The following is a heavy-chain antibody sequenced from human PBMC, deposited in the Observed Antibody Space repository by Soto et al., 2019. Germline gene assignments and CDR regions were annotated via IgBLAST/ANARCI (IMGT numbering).Heavy chain of an antibody. V-gene: IGHV1-3*01. CDR1: GYTFTGYY. D-gene: IGHD3-10*01. CDR3: ARVGIKITMVRGVIIQAPYYFDY. Sequence: ASVKVSCKASGYTFTGYYMHWVRQAPGQRLEWMGWINAGNGNTKYSQKFQGRVTITRDTSASTAYMELSSLRSEDTAVYYCARVGIKITMVRGVIIQAPYYFDYWGQGTLVTVSS. J-gene: IGHJ4*02. CDR2: INAGNGNT.